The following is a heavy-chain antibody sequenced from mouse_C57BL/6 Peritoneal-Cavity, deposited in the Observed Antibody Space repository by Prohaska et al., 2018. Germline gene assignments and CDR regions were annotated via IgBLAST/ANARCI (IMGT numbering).Heavy chain of an antibody. CDR2: ILPGSGNT. CDR1: GYTFTGYW. D-gene: IGHD1-1*01. V-gene: IGHV1-9*01. CDR3: ARGTTVPDFDY. J-gene: IGHJ2*01. Sequence: KLSCKATGYTFTGYWIEWVKQRPGHGLEWIGEILPGSGNTNYNEKFKGKATFTADTSSNTACMQLSSLTTEDSAIYYCARGTTVPDFDYWGQGTTLTVSS.